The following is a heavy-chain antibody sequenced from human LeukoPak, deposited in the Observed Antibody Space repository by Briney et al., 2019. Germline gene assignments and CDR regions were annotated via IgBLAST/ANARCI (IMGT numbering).Heavy chain of an antibody. CDR3: ARGRYYGSGSYPVDY. D-gene: IGHD3-10*01. V-gene: IGHV4-34*01. CDR1: GGSFSGYY. Sequence: SETLSLTCAVCGGSFSGYYWSWIRQPPGKGLEWIGEINHSGSTNYNPSLKSRVTISVDTSKNQFSLKLSSVTAADTAVYYCARGRYYGSGSYPVDYWGQGTLVTVSS. J-gene: IGHJ4*02. CDR2: INHSGST.